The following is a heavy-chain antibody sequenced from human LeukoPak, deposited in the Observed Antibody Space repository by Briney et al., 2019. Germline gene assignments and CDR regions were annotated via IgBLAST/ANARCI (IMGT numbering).Heavy chain of an antibody. CDR2: INHSGST. Sequence: PSETLSLTCAVYGGSFSGYYWSWIRQPPGKGLEWIGEINHSGSTNYNPSLKSRVTISVDTSKNQFSLKLSSVTAADTAVYYCARHGYYDSSGYYSPFDYWGQGTLVTVSS. D-gene: IGHD3-22*01. V-gene: IGHV4-34*01. CDR3: ARHGYYDSSGYYSPFDY. CDR1: GGSFSGYY. J-gene: IGHJ4*02.